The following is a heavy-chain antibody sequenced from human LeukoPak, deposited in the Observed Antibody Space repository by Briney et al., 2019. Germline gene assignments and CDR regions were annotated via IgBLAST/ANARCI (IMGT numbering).Heavy chain of an antibody. CDR3: ARDEGSTYNQLDS. Sequence: ASVKVSCKASGYTFANFYIHWVRQAPGQGPEWMGWINCNDGSTNFAQKFQGRVTMTRVTAMSTVYMDLSGLGPDDTAIYYCARDEGSTYNQLDSWGQGTLVTVSS. V-gene: IGHV1-2*02. J-gene: IGHJ5*01. D-gene: IGHD1-14*01. CDR1: GYTFANFY. CDR2: INCNDGST.